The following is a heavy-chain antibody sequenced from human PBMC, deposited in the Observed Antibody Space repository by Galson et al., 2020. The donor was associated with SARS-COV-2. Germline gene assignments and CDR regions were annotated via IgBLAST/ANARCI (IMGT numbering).Heavy chain of an antibody. CDR2: IKSGGDT. CDR1: GGSLNGHS. D-gene: IGHD2-8*02. Sequence: SQTLSLTCAVYGGSLNGHSWPWIRQAPGKGLEWIGEIKSGGDTNYSPSLSSQVTLSVDTSQNQFSLKLTSVTAADTARYFCARGRQGVVPSPVRGVVPCYLYYDMDVWAKGTTVTVSS. CDR3: ARGRQGVVPSPVRGVVPCYLYYDMDV. J-gene: IGHJ6*03. V-gene: IGHV4-34*01.